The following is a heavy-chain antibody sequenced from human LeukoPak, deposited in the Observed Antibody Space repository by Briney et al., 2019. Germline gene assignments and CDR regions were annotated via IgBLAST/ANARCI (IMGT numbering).Heavy chain of an antibody. V-gene: IGHV1-46*01. CDR3: AREVRTPDYYDSSPNFDY. J-gene: IGHJ4*02. CDR1: GFTFSGSA. CDR2: INPSGGST. D-gene: IGHD3-22*01. Sequence: GGSLRLSCAASGFTFSGSAMHWVRQAPGQGLEWMGIINPSGGSTSYAQKFQGRVTMTRDTSTSTVYMELSSLRSEDTAVYYCAREVRTPDYYDSSPNFDYWGQGTLVTVSS.